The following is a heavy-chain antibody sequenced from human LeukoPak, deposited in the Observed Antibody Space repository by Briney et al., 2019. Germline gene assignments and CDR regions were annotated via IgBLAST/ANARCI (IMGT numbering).Heavy chain of an antibody. J-gene: IGHJ4*02. CDR3: ARSYYYDYRQIDY. CDR1: GDSISTSSYY. D-gene: IGHD3-22*01. Sequence: SQTLSLTCTVSGDSISTSSYYWGWIRQPPGKGLEWLGSIYYSGSTYYNPSLKSRVTISVDTSKNQFSLNLYSVTAADTAVFYCARSYYYDYRQIDYWGQGTLVTVSS. V-gene: IGHV4-39*01. CDR2: IYYSGST.